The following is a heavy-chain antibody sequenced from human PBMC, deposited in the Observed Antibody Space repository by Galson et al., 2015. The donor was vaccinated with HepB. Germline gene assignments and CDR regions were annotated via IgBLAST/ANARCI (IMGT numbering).Heavy chain of an antibody. D-gene: IGHD2-2*01. J-gene: IGHJ5*02. Sequence: SLRLSCAASGFTFSSYAMHWVRQAPGKGLEWVAVISYDGSNKYYAASVKGRFTISRDNSKNTLYLQMNSLRAEDTAVYYCARTVVVPAAMPTNSGPAGSEIFDPWGQGTLVTVSS. CDR1: GFTFSSYA. V-gene: IGHV3-30-3*01. CDR3: ARTVVVPAAMPTNSGPAGSEIFDP. CDR2: ISYDGSNK.